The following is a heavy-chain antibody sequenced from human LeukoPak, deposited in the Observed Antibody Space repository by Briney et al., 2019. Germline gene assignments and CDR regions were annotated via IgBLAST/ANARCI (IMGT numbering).Heavy chain of an antibody. Sequence: GESLKISCKGSGYSFTSYWIGWVRPMPGKGLEWMGIIYTGDTDTRYSPSFQGQVTISADKSISTAYLQWSSLKASDTAKYDCARLAATAFDYWGQGTLVTVSS. J-gene: IGHJ4*02. CDR1: GYSFTSYW. CDR3: ARLAATAFDY. CDR2: IYTGDTDT. D-gene: IGHD2-15*01. V-gene: IGHV5-51*01.